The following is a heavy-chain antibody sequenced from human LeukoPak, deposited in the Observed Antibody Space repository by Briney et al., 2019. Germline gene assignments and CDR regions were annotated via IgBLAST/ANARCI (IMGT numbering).Heavy chain of an antibody. CDR1: GFTFSSYS. Sequence: GGSLRLSCAASGFTFSSYSMNWVRQAPGKGLEWVSSIDFTSRYIYNADSVKGRFTTSRDNAKNSLDLQMNSLRAEDTAVYYCARDFAVAGTADYWGQGTLVTVSS. CDR2: IDFTSRYI. CDR3: ARDFAVAGTADY. J-gene: IGHJ4*02. V-gene: IGHV3-21*01. D-gene: IGHD6-19*01.